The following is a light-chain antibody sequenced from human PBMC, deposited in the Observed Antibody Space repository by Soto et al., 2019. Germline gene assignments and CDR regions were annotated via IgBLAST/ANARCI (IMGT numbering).Light chain of an antibody. CDR2: DAT. J-gene: IGLJ2*01. Sequence: QSALTQPASVSGSPGQSITISCTGTSSDVGSYNLVSWYQQYPGKAPKLLIYDATKRPSGISGRFSGSKSGNTASLTVSGLQAEDEADYHCSSYARGDSSAVFGGGTKVTVL. CDR1: SSDVGSYNL. V-gene: IGLV2-23*01. CDR3: SSYARGDSSAV.